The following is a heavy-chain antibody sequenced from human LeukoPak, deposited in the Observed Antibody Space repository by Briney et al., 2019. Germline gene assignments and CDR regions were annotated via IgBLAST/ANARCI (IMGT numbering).Heavy chain of an antibody. J-gene: IGHJ3*02. Sequence: HPGGSLRLSCAASGFTFDDYAMHWVRQAPGKGLEWVSGISWNSGSIGYADSVKGRFTISRDNAKNSLYLQMNSLRAEDTALYYCAKDSRVVPTVPRWKIKDDAFDIWGQGTMVTVSS. D-gene: IGHD2-2*01. CDR2: ISWNSGSI. CDR1: GFTFDDYA. V-gene: IGHV3-9*01. CDR3: AKDSRVVPTVPRWKIKDDAFDI.